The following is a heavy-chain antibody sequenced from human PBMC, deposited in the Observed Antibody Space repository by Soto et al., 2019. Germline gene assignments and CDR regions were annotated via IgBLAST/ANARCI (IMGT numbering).Heavy chain of an antibody. CDR3: VRYCSTTLCNGVATRTFDY. Sequence: GGSLRLSCAASRFTFSTYEMNWVLQGPWKGLEWVSYISTSGSTVYYADSVKGRFTISRDNTRNSLYLQMNSLRDEDTALYYCVRYCSTTLCNGVATRTFDYWGQGTLVTVSS. V-gene: IGHV3-48*03. CDR2: ISTSGSTV. CDR1: RFTFSTYE. D-gene: IGHD2-2*01. J-gene: IGHJ4*02.